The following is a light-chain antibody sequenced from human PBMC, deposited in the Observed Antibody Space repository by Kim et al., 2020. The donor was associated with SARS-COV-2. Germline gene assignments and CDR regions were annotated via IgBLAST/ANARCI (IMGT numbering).Light chain of an antibody. CDR1: SSDIGGYKY. J-gene: IGLJ3*02. V-gene: IGLV2-14*03. CDR3: SWYTAASAWV. CDR2: DVS. Sequence: QSALTQPASVSGSPGQSITISCIGSSSDIGGYKYVSWYQQHPANPPKLLISDVSKRPAGVSTLFSGSNSGNAAPLTISGLPSDDEAYYYCSWYTAASAWVFGGGTQLTVL.